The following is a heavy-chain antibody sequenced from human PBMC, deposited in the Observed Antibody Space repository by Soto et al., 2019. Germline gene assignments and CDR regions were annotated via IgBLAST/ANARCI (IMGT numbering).Heavy chain of an antibody. Sequence: PGGSLRLSCSASGFTFSSYAMNWVRQAPGKGLEYVSAISSNGGSTYYADSVKGRFTISRDNSKNTLYLQMSSLRAEDTAVYYCVRGDIVVVPAAITNQYYYYGMDVWGQGTTVTVSS. V-gene: IGHV3-64D*08. J-gene: IGHJ6*02. CDR1: GFTFSSYA. D-gene: IGHD2-2*02. CDR3: VRGDIVVVPAAITNQYYYYGMDV. CDR2: ISSNGGST.